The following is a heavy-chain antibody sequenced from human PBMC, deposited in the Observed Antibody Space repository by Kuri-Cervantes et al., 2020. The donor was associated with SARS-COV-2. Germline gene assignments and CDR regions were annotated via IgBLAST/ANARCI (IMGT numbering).Heavy chain of an antibody. CDR3: ARDPGGVFLRGIMILSAHWFDT. J-gene: IGHJ5*02. Sequence: LSLTCAASGFSFSNYGMHWVRQAPGKGLEWVASISYEGSNKHYADSVKDRFTISRDYSRDTLYLQMNSLRAEDTAVYYCARDPGGVFLRGIMILSAHWFDTWGQGTLVTVSS. CDR1: GFSFSNYG. D-gene: IGHD3-9*01. V-gene: IGHV3-30*03. CDR2: ISYEGSNK.